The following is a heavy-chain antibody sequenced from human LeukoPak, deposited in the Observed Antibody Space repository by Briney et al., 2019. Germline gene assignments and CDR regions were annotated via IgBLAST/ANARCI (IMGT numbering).Heavy chain of an antibody. CDR3: AGMGAQFSIDY. V-gene: IGHV3-33*01. CDR1: GFTFSSYG. CDR2: IWYDGSNK. Sequence: GGSLRLSCAASGFTFSSYGMHWVRQAPGKGLEWVAVIWYDGSNKYHADSVKGRFTISRDNSKNTLYLQMNSLRAEDTAVYYCAGMGAQFSIDYWGQGTLVTVSS. D-gene: IGHD1-26*01. J-gene: IGHJ4*02.